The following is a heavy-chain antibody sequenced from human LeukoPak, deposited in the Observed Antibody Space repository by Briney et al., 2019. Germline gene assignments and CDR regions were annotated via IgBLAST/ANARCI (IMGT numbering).Heavy chain of an antibody. V-gene: IGHV3-48*03. D-gene: IGHD1-26*01. CDR3: VKDLGRYRNNCFDY. CDR2: ITSSGSTI. CDR1: GFSFSTYE. J-gene: IGHJ4*02. Sequence: GGSLRLSCAASGFSFSTYEMNWVRQAPGKGLEWVSYITSSGSTIYYADSVKGRFTISRDNARNSLYLQMNSLRAEDTAVYYCVKDLGRYRNNCFDYWGQGTLVTVSS.